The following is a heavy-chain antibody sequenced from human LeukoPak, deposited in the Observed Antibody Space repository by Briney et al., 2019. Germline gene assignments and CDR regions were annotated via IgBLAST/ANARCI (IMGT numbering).Heavy chain of an antibody. CDR1: GFTFSSYS. V-gene: IGHV3-21*01. J-gene: IGHJ4*02. D-gene: IGHD5-24*01. CDR2: ISSSSSYI. Sequence: GGSLRLSCAASGFTFSSYSMNWVRQAPGKGLEWVSSISSSSSYIYYADSVKGRFTISRDNAKNSLYLQMNSLRAEDTAVYYCAIGNVVGRDGYNSFFDYWCQGTLVTVSS. CDR3: AIGNVVGRDGYNSFFDY.